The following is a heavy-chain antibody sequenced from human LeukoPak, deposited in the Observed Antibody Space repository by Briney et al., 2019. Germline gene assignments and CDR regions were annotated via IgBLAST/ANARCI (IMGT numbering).Heavy chain of an antibody. Sequence: SVKVSCKASGGTFSSYAISWVRQAPGQGLEWMGRIIPILGIANYAQKFQGRATITADKSTSTAYMELSSLRSEDTAVYYCARGGPWYYFDYWGQGTLVTVSS. V-gene: IGHV1-69*04. D-gene: IGHD2-8*01. CDR3: ARGGPWYYFDY. J-gene: IGHJ4*02. CDR1: GGTFSSYA. CDR2: IIPILGIA.